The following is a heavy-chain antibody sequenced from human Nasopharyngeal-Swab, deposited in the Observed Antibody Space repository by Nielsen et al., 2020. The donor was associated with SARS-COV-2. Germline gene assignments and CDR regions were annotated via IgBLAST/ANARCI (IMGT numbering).Heavy chain of an antibody. Sequence: GESLKISCAASGFIFSASAIHWVRQASGKGLEWVGRIGDKDHNYATTYVASVQGRFTISRDDSKNTPFLQMDSLKTEDTALYYCTTDFYFDYWGQGTLVTVSS. V-gene: IGHV3-73*01. CDR3: TTDFYFDY. CDR1: GFIFSASA. CDR2: IGDKDHNYAT. J-gene: IGHJ4*02.